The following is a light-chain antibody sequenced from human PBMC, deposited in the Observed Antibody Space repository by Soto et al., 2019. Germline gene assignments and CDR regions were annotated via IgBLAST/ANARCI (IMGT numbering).Light chain of an antibody. V-gene: IGKV2-30*01. CDR3: MQGTAWAPT. CDR1: QSLVYTDGNTF. Sequence: DVVLSQSPLSLPVSLGQPASISCRSSQSLVYTDGNTFLNWFHQRPGQSPRRLIYKVSQRDSGVPDRFSGSGSGADFTLQISRVEAEDVGLYYCMQGTAWAPTFGQGTKVDIK. CDR2: KVS. J-gene: IGKJ1*01.